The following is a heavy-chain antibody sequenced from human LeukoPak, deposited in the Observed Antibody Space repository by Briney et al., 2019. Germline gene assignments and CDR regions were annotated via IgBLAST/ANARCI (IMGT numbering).Heavy chain of an antibody. CDR2: INHSGST. J-gene: IGHJ5*02. V-gene: IGHV4-34*01. Sequence: SETLSLTCAVYGGSFSGYYWSWIRQPPGKGLEWIGEINHSGSTNYNPSLKSRVTISVDTSKNQFSLELSSVTAADTAVYYCARPKSSTSYNWFDPWGQGTLVTVSS. CDR1: GGSFSGYY. D-gene: IGHD2-2*01. CDR3: ARPKSSTSYNWFDP.